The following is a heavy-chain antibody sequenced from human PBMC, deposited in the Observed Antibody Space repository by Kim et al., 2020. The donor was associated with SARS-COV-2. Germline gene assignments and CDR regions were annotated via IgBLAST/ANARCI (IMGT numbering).Heavy chain of an antibody. CDR2: ISYDGSNK. J-gene: IGHJ5*02. Sequence: GGSLRLSCAASGFTFSSYGMHWVRQAPGKGLEWVAVISYDGSNKYYADSVKGRFTISRDNSKNTLYLQMNSLRAEDTAVYYCAKEPWVRGVITPHWFDPWGQGTLVTVSS. CDR1: GFTFSSYG. CDR3: AKEPWVRGVITPHWFDP. D-gene: IGHD3-10*01. V-gene: IGHV3-30*18.